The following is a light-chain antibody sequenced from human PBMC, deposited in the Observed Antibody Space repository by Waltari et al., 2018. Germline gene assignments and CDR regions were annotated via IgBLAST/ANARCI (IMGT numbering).Light chain of an antibody. V-gene: IGLV2-14*03. CDR3: SSHTTGATWV. Sequence: QSALTQPASVSGSPGPSLTISCTGTNIDVGGNNYVPWYQQHPGKAPRLMLYDVTNRTARESMRLSGSTSDSTASLTFTRIQSENEADYYFSSHTTGATWVYGGETKLTVL. J-gene: IGLJ3*02. CDR2: DVT. CDR1: NIDVGGNNY.